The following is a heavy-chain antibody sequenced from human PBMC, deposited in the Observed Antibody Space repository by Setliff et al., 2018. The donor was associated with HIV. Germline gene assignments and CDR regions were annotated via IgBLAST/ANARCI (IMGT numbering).Heavy chain of an antibody. CDR2: IYYSGGT. J-gene: IGHJ4*02. CDR1: GGSISSTSYY. CDR3: ASEKKAWSVSDSFYEY. D-gene: IGHD3-3*01. V-gene: IGHV4-39*07. Sequence: KSSETLSLTCTVSGGSISSTSYYWGWIRQPPGKGLEWIGNIYYSGGTDYHPSLKSRVTISVDTSKKKFSLKLTSMSATDTAVYYCASEKKAWSVSDSFYEYWGQGVPVTVSS.